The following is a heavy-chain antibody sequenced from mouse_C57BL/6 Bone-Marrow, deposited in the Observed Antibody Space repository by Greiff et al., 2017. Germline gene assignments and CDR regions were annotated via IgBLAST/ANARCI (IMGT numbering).Heavy chain of an antibody. Sequence: EVKLMEPGGGLVQPGGSLSLSCAASGFTFTDYYMSWVRQPPGKALEWLGFIRNTANGYTTEYSASVKGRFTISRANSPSILSLQIHALRAEARSTYYGARYTEYHGSSPYFDYWGQGTTLTVAS. CDR1: GFTFTDYY. CDR2: IRNTANGYTT. J-gene: IGHJ2*01. CDR3: ARYTEYHGSSPYFDY. V-gene: IGHV7-3*01. D-gene: IGHD1-1*01.